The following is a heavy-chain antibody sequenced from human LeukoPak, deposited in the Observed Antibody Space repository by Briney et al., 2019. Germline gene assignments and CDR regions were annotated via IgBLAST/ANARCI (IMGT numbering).Heavy chain of an antibody. CDR2: ITTKANRYAT. V-gene: IGHV3-73*01. CDR3: TTYKSGHY. J-gene: IGHJ4*02. D-gene: IGHD3-3*01. CDR1: GFAFRGCD. Sequence: GGSLRLSCAASGFAFRGCDMHWVRRASGKGLEWVGRITTKANRYATAYSASLKGRFTISRDDSKNTAYLQMNSLRTEDTAVYYCTTYKSGHYWGQGTLVTVSS.